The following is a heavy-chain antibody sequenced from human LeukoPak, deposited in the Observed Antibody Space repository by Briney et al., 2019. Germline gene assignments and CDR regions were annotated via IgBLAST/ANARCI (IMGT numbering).Heavy chain of an antibody. Sequence: GGSLRLSCSASGFTFSNAWMNWVRQAPGKGLEWVASISSNTDYIYYADSMKGRFTISRDNTKNSLYLQMNSLRAEDTAVYYCARGGYDILTGYSFSWFDPWGQGSLVTVSS. CDR3: ARGGYDILTGYSFSWFDP. CDR2: ISSNTDYI. D-gene: IGHD3-9*01. J-gene: IGHJ5*02. V-gene: IGHV3-21*01. CDR1: GFTFSNAW.